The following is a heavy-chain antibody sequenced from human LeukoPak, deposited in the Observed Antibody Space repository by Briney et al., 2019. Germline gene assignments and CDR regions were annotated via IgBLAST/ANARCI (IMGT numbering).Heavy chain of an antibody. Sequence: PGGSLRLSCAASGFTFSSYGMHWVRQAPGKGLEWVAVIYYDGNSKFYADSVKGRFTISRDNSKNTLYLQMNSLRAEDTAVYYCARDAYYYGSGSYVDYWGQGTLVTVSS. CDR2: IYYDGNSK. D-gene: IGHD3-10*01. CDR1: GFTFSSYG. CDR3: ARDAYYYGSGSYVDY. J-gene: IGHJ4*02. V-gene: IGHV3-33*01.